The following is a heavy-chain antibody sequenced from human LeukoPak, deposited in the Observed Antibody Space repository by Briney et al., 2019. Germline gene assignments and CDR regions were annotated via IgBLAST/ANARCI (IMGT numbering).Heavy chain of an antibody. CDR1: GGTFSGYY. CDR2: INPSGST. J-gene: IGHJ6*03. D-gene: IGHD3-16*01. V-gene: IGHV4-34*01. CDR3: AKGGGFYYLDV. Sequence: PSETLSLTCVDSGGTFSGYYRSWIRQPPGKGLEWIGEINPSGSTNYNPSLKSRDTISVDNSKNQFSLKPSSVTAADTAVYYCAKGGGFYYLDVWDKGTTVTVSS.